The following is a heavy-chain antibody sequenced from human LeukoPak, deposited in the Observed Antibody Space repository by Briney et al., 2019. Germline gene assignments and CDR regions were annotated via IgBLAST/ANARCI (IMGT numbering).Heavy chain of an antibody. D-gene: IGHD2-21*01. CDR1: GFTFSGYT. J-gene: IGHJ5*02. CDR3: AREVVVVAAKWFHP. CDR2: ISSSSSTI. Sequence: GGSLRLSCAASGFTFSGYTMNWVRQAPGRGLEWVSYISSSSSTIYYADSVKGRFTISRDTDKKSLYLQMNSLRVEATDVYYCAREVVVVAAKWFHPWGQGTLVTVSS. V-gene: IGHV3-48*01.